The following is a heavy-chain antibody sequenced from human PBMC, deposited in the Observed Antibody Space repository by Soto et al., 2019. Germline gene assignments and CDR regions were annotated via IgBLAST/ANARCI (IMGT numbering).Heavy chain of an antibody. J-gene: IGHJ4*02. V-gene: IGHV3-11*01. D-gene: IGHD3-10*01. CDR1: GFSCSDHY. Sequence: GRSLRLSCAASGFSCSDHYMTWIRQGPGKGLEWVSYISGSGTTIYYTDSVKGRFTVSRDNAKNSVYLQMNSLRAEDTAVYYCAGDPYYYASVYWGEGILVTVS. CDR2: ISGSGTTI. CDR3: AGDPYYYASVY.